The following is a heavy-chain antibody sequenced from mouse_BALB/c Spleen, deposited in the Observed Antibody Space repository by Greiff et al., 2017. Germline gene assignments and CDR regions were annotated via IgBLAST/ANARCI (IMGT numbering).Heavy chain of an antibody. V-gene: IGHV1S137*01. CDR3: ARDSSGYYFDY. CDR1: GYTFTDYA. D-gene: IGHD3-2*01. Sequence: VQRVESGAELVRPGVSVKISCKGSGYTFTDYAMHWVKQSHAKSLEWIGVISTYYGDASYNQKFKGKATMTVDKSSSTAYMELARLTSEDSAIYYCARDSSGYYFDYWGQGTTLTVSS. J-gene: IGHJ2*01. CDR2: ISTYYGDA.